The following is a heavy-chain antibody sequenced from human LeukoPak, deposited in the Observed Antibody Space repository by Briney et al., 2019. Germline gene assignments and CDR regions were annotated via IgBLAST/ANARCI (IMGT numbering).Heavy chain of an antibody. Sequence: ASVKVSCKASGYTFTGYYMHWVRQAPGQGLEWMGWINPNSGDTNYAQKFQGRVTMTRDTSISTAYMELSRLRSDDTAVYYCAGDKYYYDSSGYLPFDYWGQGTLVTVSS. CDR2: INPNSGDT. CDR1: GYTFTGYY. J-gene: IGHJ4*02. V-gene: IGHV1-2*02. D-gene: IGHD3-22*01. CDR3: AGDKYYYDSSGYLPFDY.